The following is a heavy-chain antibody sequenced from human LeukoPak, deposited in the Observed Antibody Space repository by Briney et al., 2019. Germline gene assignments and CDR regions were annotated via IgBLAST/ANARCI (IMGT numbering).Heavy chain of an antibody. J-gene: IGHJ4*02. D-gene: IGHD5-24*01. CDR3: ARRTTIRYYFDF. Sequence: SETLSLTCAVYGGSFSDYYWSWIRQSPEKGLEWIGEINHSGSTNYNPSFKSRVSISVATSKNQFSLKLNSVTAADTAVYYCARRTTIRYYFDFWGQGGLVTVSS. CDR1: GGSFSDYY. V-gene: IGHV4-34*01. CDR2: INHSGST.